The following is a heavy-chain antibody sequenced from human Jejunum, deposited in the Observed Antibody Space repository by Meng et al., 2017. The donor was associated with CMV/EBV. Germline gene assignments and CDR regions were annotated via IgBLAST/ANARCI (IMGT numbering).Heavy chain of an antibody. D-gene: IGHD1-14*01. CDR2: ILYDGSNK. CDR1: TFGSFD. CDR3: QPGASRPPTRYYGVGV. Sequence: TFGSFDMHWVRQTLAKGLEWVAFILYDGSNKNYADSVQGRFTISRDSSKKTLYLQMNDLRPEDTGVYYCQPGASRPPTRYYGVGVWGQGTTVTVSS. J-gene: IGHJ6*02. V-gene: IGHV3-30*02.